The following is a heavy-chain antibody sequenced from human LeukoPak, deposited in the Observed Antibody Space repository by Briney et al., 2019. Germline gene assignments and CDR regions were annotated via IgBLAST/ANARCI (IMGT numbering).Heavy chain of an antibody. CDR1: GGSISSRNYY. CDR2: IYYSGST. V-gene: IGHV4-39*07. Sequence: PSETLSLTCIVSGGSISSRNYYWGWIRQPPGKGLEWIGSIYYSGSTNYNPSLKSRVTISVDKSKNHLSLNLTSVTAADTAIYYCARDPGAHTDSGNWGQGTLVTVSS. J-gene: IGHJ4*02. D-gene: IGHD6-19*01. CDR3: ARDPGAHTDSGN.